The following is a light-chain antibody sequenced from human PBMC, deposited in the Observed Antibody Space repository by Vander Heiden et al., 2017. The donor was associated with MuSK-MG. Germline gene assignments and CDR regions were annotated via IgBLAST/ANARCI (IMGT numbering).Light chain of an antibody. CDR3: QQYASSPST. J-gene: IGKJ1*01. Sequence: EIVLTPSPGTLSLSPGERATLSCRASQSVSSSYLAWYQQKPGQAPRLLTYGASSRATGIPDRFSGSGSGTDFTLTISRLEPEDFAVYYCQQYASSPSTFGQGTKVELK. CDR2: GAS. CDR1: QSVSSSY. V-gene: IGKV3-20*01.